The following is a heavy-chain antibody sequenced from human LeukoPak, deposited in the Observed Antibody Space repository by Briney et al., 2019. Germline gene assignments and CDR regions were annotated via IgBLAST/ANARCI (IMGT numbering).Heavy chain of an antibody. CDR3: ARIFDGYNPAGGYYYYMDV. CDR2: IYYSGST. CDR1: GGSISSSSYY. D-gene: IGHD5-24*01. Sequence: PSETLSLTCTVSGGSISSSSYYWGWIRQPPGKGLEWIGSIYYSGSTYYNPSLKSRVTISVDTSKNQFSLKLSSVTAADTAVYYCARIFDGYNPAGGYYYYMDVWGKGTTVTISS. V-gene: IGHV4-39*07. J-gene: IGHJ6*03.